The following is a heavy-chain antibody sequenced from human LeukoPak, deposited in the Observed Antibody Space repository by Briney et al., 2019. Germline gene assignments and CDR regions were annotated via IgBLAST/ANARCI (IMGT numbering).Heavy chain of an antibody. CDR3: ARRGPLRPFDY. J-gene: IGHJ4*02. CDR1: GGSFSGYY. Sequence: SETLSLTCAVYGGSFSGYYWSWIRQPPGKGLEWIGEINHSGSTNYNPSLKSRVTISVDTSKNQFSLKLSSVTAAVTAVYYCARRGPLRPFDYWGQGTLVTVSS. D-gene: IGHD4-17*01. CDR2: INHSGST. V-gene: IGHV4-34*01.